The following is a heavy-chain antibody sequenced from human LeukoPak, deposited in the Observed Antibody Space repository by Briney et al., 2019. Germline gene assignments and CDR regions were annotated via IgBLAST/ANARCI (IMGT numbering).Heavy chain of an antibody. V-gene: IGHV4-30-4*01. Sequence: SETLSLTCTVSGGSISSGDYYWIWIRQPPGKGLEWIGYIYYSGSTHYNPSLKSRVTISVDTSKNQISLKLSSVTAADTAVYYCVSFYQAYYFDYWGQGTLVTVSS. J-gene: IGHJ4*02. CDR2: IYYSGST. CDR1: GGSISSGDYY. CDR3: VSFYQAYYFDY. D-gene: IGHD2-21*01.